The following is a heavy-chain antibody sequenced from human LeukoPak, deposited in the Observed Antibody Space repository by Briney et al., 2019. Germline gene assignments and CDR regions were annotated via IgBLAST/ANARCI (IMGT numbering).Heavy chain of an antibody. V-gene: IGHV3-9*03. Sequence: QPGRSLRLSCAASGFTFDDYAMHWVRQAPGKGLEWVPGISWNSGSIGYADSVKGRFTISRDNAKNSLYLQMNSLRAEDMALYYCAKGVLRFLEWLSHDAFDIWGQGTMVTVPS. J-gene: IGHJ3*02. CDR3: AKGVLRFLEWLSHDAFDI. CDR2: ISWNSGSI. D-gene: IGHD3-3*01. CDR1: GFTFDDYA.